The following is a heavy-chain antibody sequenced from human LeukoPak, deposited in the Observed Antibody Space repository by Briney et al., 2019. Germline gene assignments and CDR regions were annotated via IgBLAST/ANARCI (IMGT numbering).Heavy chain of an antibody. CDR2: IYYSGST. CDR1: CGPLCRGGFY. Sequence: FQTPFPPLPRSCGPLCRGGFYLGVVPPPPREGLGGVGYIYYSGSTYYNPSLKSRVTISVDTSKNQFSLKLSSVTAADTAVYYCARDPIVVVPAVNYGMDVWGQGTTVTVSS. J-gene: IGHJ6*02. V-gene: IGHV4-31*03. D-gene: IGHD2-2*01. CDR3: ARDPIVVVPAVNYGMDV.